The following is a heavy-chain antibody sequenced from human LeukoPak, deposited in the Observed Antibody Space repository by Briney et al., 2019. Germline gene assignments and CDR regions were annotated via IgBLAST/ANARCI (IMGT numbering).Heavy chain of an antibody. Sequence: GGSLRLSCAASGFTFSSYSMNWVRQAPGKGLEWVSSISSSSSYIYYADSVKGRFTISRDDSKNTLYLQMNSVRAEDTAVYHCARDRTVTGLDYWGQGTLVTVSS. J-gene: IGHJ4*02. CDR1: GFTFSSYS. V-gene: IGHV3-21*01. CDR3: ARDRTVTGLDY. D-gene: IGHD6-19*01. CDR2: ISSSSSYI.